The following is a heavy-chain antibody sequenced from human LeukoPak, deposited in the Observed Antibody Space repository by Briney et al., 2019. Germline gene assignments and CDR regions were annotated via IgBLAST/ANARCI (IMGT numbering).Heavy chain of an antibody. Sequence: PSETLSLTCAVYGGSFSGYYWSWIRQPPGKGLEWIGEINHSGSTNYNPSLKSRVTISVDTSKNQFSLKLSSVTAADTAVYYCARRVAVAGRGYYYYMGVWGKGTTVTISS. V-gene: IGHV4-34*01. CDR1: GGSFSGYY. J-gene: IGHJ6*03. D-gene: IGHD6-19*01. CDR2: INHSGST. CDR3: ARRVAVAGRGYYYYMGV.